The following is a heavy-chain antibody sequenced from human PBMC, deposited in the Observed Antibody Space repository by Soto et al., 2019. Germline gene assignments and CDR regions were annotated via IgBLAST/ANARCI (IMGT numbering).Heavy chain of an antibody. CDR2: IIPILGIA. J-gene: IGHJ4*02. Sequence: QVQLVQSGAEVKKPGSSVKVSCKASGGTFSSYTISWVRQAPGQGLEWMGRIIPILGIANYAQKFQGRVTITADKSTSTAYMELSSLRSEGTAVYYCARGVSYDYIWGSYRFFDYWGQGTLVTVSS. CDR1: GGTFSSYT. V-gene: IGHV1-69*02. D-gene: IGHD3-16*02. CDR3: ARGVSYDYIWGSYRFFDY.